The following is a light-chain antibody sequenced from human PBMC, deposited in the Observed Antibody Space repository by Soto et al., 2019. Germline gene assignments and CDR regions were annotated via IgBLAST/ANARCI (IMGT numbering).Light chain of an antibody. CDR1: QSLSSNY. V-gene: IGKV3-20*01. CDR3: QQYGGSAFT. J-gene: IGKJ3*01. CDR2: GTS. Sequence: EIVLTQSPGTLSLSPGERATLSCRARQSLSSNYLAWYQQKPGQAPRLLISGTSNRATGIPDRFSGSGSGTDFTLTISRLEPDDFAVYYCQQYGGSAFTFGPGTKVDIK.